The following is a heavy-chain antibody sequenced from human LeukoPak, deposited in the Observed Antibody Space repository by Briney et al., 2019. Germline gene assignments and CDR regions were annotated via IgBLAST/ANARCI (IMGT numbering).Heavy chain of an antibody. CDR2: INPNSGGT. CDR1: GYTFTGYY. J-gene: IGHJ4*02. CDR3: AREGVGYSSGWYPGFDY. V-gene: IGHV1-2*02. Sequence: ASVKVSCKASGYTFTGYYMHWVRQAPGQGLEWMGWINPNSGGTNYAQKFQGRVTMTRDTSISTAYMELSRLRSGDTAVYYCAREGVGYSSGWYPGFDYWGQGTLVTVSS. D-gene: IGHD6-19*01.